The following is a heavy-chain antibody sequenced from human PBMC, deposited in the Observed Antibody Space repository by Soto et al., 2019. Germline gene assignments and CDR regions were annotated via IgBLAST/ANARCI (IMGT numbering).Heavy chain of an antibody. CDR2: INHSGST. J-gene: IGHJ4*02. D-gene: IGHD2-8*02. Sequence: WTWIRQPPGTGLEWIGEINHSGSTNYHPSLKSRVTISVDTSKNQFSLKLTSVTAADTAVYYCASDKITGLFDYWGKGTLVTV. V-gene: IGHV4-34*01. CDR3: ASDKITGLFDY.